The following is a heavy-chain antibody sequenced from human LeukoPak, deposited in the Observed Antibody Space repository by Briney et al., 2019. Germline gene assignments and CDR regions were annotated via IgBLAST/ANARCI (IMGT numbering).Heavy chain of an antibody. D-gene: IGHD5-18*01. Sequence: SETLSLTCTVSGGSISSYYWSWIRQPPGKGLEWIGYIYYSGSTNYNPSLKSRVTISVGTSKNQFSLKLSSVTAADTAVYYCARSVDTAMVPNWFDPWGQGTLVTVSS. CDR2: IYYSGST. CDR1: GGSISSYY. V-gene: IGHV4-59*01. CDR3: ARSVDTAMVPNWFDP. J-gene: IGHJ5*02.